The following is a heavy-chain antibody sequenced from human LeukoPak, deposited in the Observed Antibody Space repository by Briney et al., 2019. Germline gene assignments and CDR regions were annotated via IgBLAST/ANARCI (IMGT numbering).Heavy chain of an antibody. CDR3: ARGNRAGYYFDY. CDR2: IIRRGIT. CDR1: GGSFSDSY. Sequence: SETLSLTCADYGGSFSDSYWSWIRQPPGKGLEWIGEIIRRGITNYNPSLKSRATISIDTSKNQFSLRLGSVTAADTAVYFCARGNRAGYYFDYWGQGTLVTVSS. J-gene: IGHJ4*02. D-gene: IGHD5-24*01. V-gene: IGHV4-34*01.